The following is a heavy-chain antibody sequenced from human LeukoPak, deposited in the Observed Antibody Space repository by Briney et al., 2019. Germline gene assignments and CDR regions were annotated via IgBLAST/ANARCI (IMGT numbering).Heavy chain of an antibody. CDR3: ARIGQHSSGYFSEYYYYMDV. D-gene: IGHD3-22*01. J-gene: IGHJ6*03. V-gene: IGHV3-21*06. CDR2: ISSSSSYI. Sequence: PGGSLRLSCAASGFTFSSYSMNWVRQAPGKGLEWVSSISSSSSYIYYADSVKGRFTISRDNAKNSLYLQMNSLRAEDSAVYYCARIGQHSSGYFSEYYYYMDVWGKGTTVTVSS. CDR1: GFTFSSYS.